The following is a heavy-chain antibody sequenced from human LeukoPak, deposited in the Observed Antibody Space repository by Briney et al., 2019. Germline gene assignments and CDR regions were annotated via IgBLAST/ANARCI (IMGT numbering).Heavy chain of an antibody. Sequence: GGSLRLSCTASGINFSNYWMSWVRQAPGKGLEWVSIFYSGGDTYYSDSVKGRFTISRDNSKNTLYLQMNSLRAEDTAVYYCAGNRILTGYYLFDYWGQGTLVTVSS. CDR3: AGNRILTGYYLFDY. CDR2: FYSGGDT. CDR1: GINFSNYW. J-gene: IGHJ4*02. V-gene: IGHV3-66*01. D-gene: IGHD3-9*01.